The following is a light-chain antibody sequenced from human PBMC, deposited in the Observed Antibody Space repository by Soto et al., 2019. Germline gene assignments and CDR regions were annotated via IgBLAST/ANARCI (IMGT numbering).Light chain of an antibody. CDR1: SSNIGSNT. J-gene: IGLJ1*01. Sequence: QSVLNQPPSASGTPGQRVTISCSGSSSNIGSNTVNWYQQLPGTAPKLLIYSNNQRSSGVPDRFSGSKSGTSASLAISGLQSEDEADYYCAAWDDSLNGLYVFGTGTKITVL. CDR2: SNN. CDR3: AAWDDSLNGLYV. V-gene: IGLV1-44*01.